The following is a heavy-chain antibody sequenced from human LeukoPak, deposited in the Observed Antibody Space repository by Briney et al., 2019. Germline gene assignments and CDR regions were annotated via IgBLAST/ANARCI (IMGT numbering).Heavy chain of an antibody. CDR3: ARDPHTGNQPDY. Sequence: PSETLSLTCDVSGASISDTHWWSWVRQPPGKGLEWIGEIYKSGSPNYNPSLRSRVAISEDKFKNQFSLKLTSVTAADTAVYYCARDPHTGNQPDYWGQGTLVTVSS. J-gene: IGHJ4*02. V-gene: IGHV4/OR15-8*01. D-gene: IGHD1-14*01. CDR2: IYKSGSP. CDR1: GASISDTHW.